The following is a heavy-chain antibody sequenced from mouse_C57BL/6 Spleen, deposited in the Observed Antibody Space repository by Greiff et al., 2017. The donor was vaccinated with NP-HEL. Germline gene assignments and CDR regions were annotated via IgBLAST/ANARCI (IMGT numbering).Heavy chain of an antibody. CDR3: ARKGLLRYLDY. V-gene: IGHV1-80*01. CDR1: GYAFSSYW. D-gene: IGHD1-1*01. J-gene: IGHJ2*01. CDR2: IYPGDGDT. Sequence: QVQLKESGAELVKPGASVKISCKASGYAFSSYWMNWVKQRPGKGLEWIGQIYPGDGDTNYNGKFKGKATLTADKSSSTAYMQLSSLTSEDSAVYFCARKGLLRYLDYWGQGTTLTVSS.